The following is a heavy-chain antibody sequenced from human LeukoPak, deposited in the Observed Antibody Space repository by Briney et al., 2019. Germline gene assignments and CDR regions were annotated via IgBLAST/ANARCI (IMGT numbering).Heavy chain of an antibody. Sequence: GGSLRLSCAASGFTFITYAMSWVRQAPGKGLEWVSAISGSGGSTYYADSVRGRFTVSRDNSKNTLYLQINSLRAEDTAVYYCAKEWYSSGYHGFDYWGQGTLVTVSS. CDR2: ISGSGGST. CDR3: AKEWYSSGYHGFDY. CDR1: GFTFITYA. V-gene: IGHV3-23*01. J-gene: IGHJ4*02. D-gene: IGHD3-22*01.